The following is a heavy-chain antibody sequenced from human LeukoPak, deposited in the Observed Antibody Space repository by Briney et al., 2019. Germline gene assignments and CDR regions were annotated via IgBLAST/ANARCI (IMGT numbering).Heavy chain of an antibody. J-gene: IGHJ4*02. V-gene: IGHV1-46*01. CDR2: INPTGGCT. CDR3: AGDLGWAEY. CDR1: GYTFTSYY. D-gene: IGHD6-19*01. Sequence: ASVKVSCKASGYTFTSYYIHWVRQAPGQGLEWMGIINPTGGCTNYAHKFQGRVTMTMERATSTVYMELSSLRAEDTAIYYCAGDLGWAEYWGQGTLVTVSS.